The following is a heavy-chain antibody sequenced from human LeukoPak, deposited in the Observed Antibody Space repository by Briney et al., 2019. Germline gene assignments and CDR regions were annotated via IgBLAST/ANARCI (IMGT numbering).Heavy chain of an antibody. V-gene: IGHV4-61*01. J-gene: IGHJ6*02. CDR1: GGSVSSGSYY. CDR3: ARDLTPSLHSNSYGMDV. CDR2: IYYSGST. Sequence: SETLSLTCTVSGGSVSSGSYYWSWIRQPPGKGLEWIGYIYYSGSTNYNPSLKSRVTISVDTSKNQFSLKLSSVTAADTAVYYCARDLTPSLHSNSYGMDVWGQGTTVTVSS. D-gene: IGHD2-15*01.